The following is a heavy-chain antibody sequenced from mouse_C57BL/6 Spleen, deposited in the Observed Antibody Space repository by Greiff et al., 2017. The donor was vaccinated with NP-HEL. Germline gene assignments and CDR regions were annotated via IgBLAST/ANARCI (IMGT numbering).Heavy chain of an antibody. CDR2: INPNYGGT. V-gene: IGHV1-26*01. D-gene: IGHD2-5*01. J-gene: IGHJ2*01. CDR3: ARSNYEDY. CDR1: GYTFTDYY. Sequence: EVQLQQSGPELVKPGASVKISCKASGYTFTDYYMNWVKQSHGKSLEWIGDINPNYGGTSYNQKFKGKATLTVDKSSSTAYMELRSLTSEDSAVYYCARSNYEDYWGQGTTLTVSS.